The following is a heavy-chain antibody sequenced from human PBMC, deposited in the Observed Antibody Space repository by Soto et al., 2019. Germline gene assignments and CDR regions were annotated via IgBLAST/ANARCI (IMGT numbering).Heavy chain of an antibody. CDR3: AKEIGVGSGWYSAFDY. CDR1: GFTFSSYG. CDR2: ISYDGSNK. D-gene: IGHD6-19*01. Sequence: GGSLRLSCAASGFTFSSYGMHWVRQAPGKGLEWVAVISYDGSNKYYADSVKGRFTISRDNSKNTLYLQMNSLRAEDTAVYYCAKEIGVGSGWYSAFDYWGQGTLVTVSS. V-gene: IGHV3-30*18. J-gene: IGHJ4*02.